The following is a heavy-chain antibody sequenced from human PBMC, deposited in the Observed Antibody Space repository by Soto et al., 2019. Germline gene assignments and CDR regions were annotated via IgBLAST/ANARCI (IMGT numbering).Heavy chain of an antibody. J-gene: IGHJ2*01. Sequence: GASVKVSCKASGYTFTSYAMHWVRQAPGQRLEWMGWINAGNGNTKYSQKFQGRVTITRDTSASTAYMELSSLRSEDTAVYYCARDPRSLLWTGYFDLWGRGTLVTVSS. V-gene: IGHV1-3*01. CDR2: INAGNGNT. D-gene: IGHD2-21*02. CDR1: GYTFTSYA. CDR3: ARDPRSLLWTGYFDL.